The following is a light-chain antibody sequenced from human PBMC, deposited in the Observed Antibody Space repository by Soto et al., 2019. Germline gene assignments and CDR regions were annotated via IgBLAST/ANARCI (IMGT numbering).Light chain of an antibody. V-gene: IGKV3-20*01. J-gene: IGKJ2*01. CDR2: GAS. CDR3: QQYASPST. Sequence: EIVLKQSPGTLYLSPGERATLSCRVSESVRSTNLAWYQHKPGQAPRLLIDGASSRATGIPERFSASRSGTDFTLTISRLEPEDFAVYYCQQYASPSTFGQGTKQEL. CDR1: ESVRSTN.